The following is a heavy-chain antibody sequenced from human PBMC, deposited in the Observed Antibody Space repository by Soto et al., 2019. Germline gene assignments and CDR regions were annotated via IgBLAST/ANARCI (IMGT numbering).Heavy chain of an antibody. J-gene: IGHJ4*02. V-gene: IGHV3-23*01. D-gene: IGHD3-3*01. CDR1: GFTFSSYA. CDR3: AKDRTPVLRFLEWLGPYDY. CDR2: ISGSGGST. Sequence: EVQLLESGGGLVQPGGSLRLSCAASGFTFSSYAMSWVPQAPGKGLEWVSAISGSGGSTYYADSVKGRFTISRDNSKNTRYLQMNSLRAEDTAVYYCAKDRTPVLRFLEWLGPYDYWVQGTLVTVSS.